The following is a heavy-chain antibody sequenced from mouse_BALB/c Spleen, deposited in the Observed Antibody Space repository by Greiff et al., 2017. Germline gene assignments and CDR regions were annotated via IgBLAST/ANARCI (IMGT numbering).Heavy chain of an antibody. CDR2: INPSNGST. V-gene: IGHV1S81*02. Sequence: QVQLQQSGAELVKPGASVKLSCKASGYTFTSYYMYWVKQRPGQGLEWIGEINPSNGSTNYDEKFKSKATLTVDTSSSTAYMQLSSLTSEDSAVYYCTRTVAYAMDYWGQGTSVTVSS. CDR3: TRTVAYAMDY. J-gene: IGHJ4*01. CDR1: GYTFTSYY.